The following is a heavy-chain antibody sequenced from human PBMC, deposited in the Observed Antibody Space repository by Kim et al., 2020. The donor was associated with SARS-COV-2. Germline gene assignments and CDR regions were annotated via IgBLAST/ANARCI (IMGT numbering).Heavy chain of an antibody. D-gene: IGHD6-25*01. J-gene: IGHJ5*02. CDR2: INAGNGNT. CDR1: GYTFTSYA. Sequence: ASVKVSCKASGYTFTSYAMHWVRQAPGQRLEWMGWINAGNGNTKYSQKFQGRVTITRDTSASTAYMELSSLRSEDTAVYYCARSGGALSWFDPWGQGTLVTVSS. CDR3: ARSGGALSWFDP. V-gene: IGHV1-3*01.